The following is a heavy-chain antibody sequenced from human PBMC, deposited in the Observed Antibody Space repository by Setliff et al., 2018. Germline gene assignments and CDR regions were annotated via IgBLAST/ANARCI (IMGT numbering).Heavy chain of an antibody. CDR3: ARDSRGEAGSTRQNTFDY. J-gene: IGHJ4*02. CDR2: ISAYNGNT. V-gene: IGHV1-18*01. CDR1: GYTFTSYG. Sequence: ASVKVSCKASGYTFTSYGISWVRQAPGQGLEWMGWISAYNGNTNYAQELQGRVTITTDESTSTAYMELSSLRSEDTAVYYCARDSRGEAGSTRQNTFDYWGQGTLVTVSS. D-gene: IGHD2-2*01.